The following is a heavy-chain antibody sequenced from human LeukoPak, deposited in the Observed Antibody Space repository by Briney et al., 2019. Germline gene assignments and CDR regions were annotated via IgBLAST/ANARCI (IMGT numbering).Heavy chain of an antibody. J-gene: IGHJ4*02. Sequence: PGGSLRLSCAASGFAVSNNYMSWVRQAPGKGLEWIGYIYYSGSTNYNPSLKSRVTISVDTSKNQFSLKLSSVTAADTAVYYCARGGYSSSWPLGYWGQGTLVTVSS. CDR3: ARGGYSSSWPLGY. CDR2: IYYSGST. CDR1: GFAVSNNY. V-gene: IGHV4-59*02. D-gene: IGHD6-13*01.